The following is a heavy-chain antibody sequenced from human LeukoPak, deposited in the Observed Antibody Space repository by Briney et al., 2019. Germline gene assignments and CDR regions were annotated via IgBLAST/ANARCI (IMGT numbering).Heavy chain of an antibody. Sequence: SVKVSCKASGGTFSSYAIGWVRQAPGQGLEWMGRIIPILGIANYAQKFQGRVTITADKSTSTAYMELSSLRSEDTAVYYCARASPEYSSSGWFDPWGQGTLVTVSS. J-gene: IGHJ5*02. CDR2: IIPILGIA. CDR3: ARASPEYSSSGWFDP. V-gene: IGHV1-69*04. CDR1: GGTFSSYA. D-gene: IGHD6-6*01.